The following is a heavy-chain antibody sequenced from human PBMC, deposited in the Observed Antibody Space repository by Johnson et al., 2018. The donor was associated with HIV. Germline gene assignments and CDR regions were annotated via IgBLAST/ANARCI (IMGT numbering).Heavy chain of an antibody. CDR3: ARAVGGSYHDAFDI. D-gene: IGHD1-26*01. Sequence: VQLVESGGGVVQPGKSLRLSCAASEFTFSTYAMHWVRQATGKGLEWVSAIGTAGDTYYPGSVKGRFTISRENAKNSLYLQMNSLRAGDTAVYYCARAVGGSYHDAFDIWGQGTMVTVSS. J-gene: IGHJ3*02. CDR1: EFTFSTYA. V-gene: IGHV3-13*01. CDR2: IGTAGDT.